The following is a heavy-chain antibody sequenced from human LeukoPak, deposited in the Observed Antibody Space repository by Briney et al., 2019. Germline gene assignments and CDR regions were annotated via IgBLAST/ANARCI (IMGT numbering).Heavy chain of an antibody. CDR2: ISSSSSYI. V-gene: IGHV3-21*01. CDR1: GFTFSSYS. J-gene: IGHJ4*02. CDR3: ARDHYDYVWGSYRYFSLFDY. D-gene: IGHD3-16*02. Sequence: GGSLRLSCAASGFTFSSYSMNWVRQAPGKGLEWVSSISSSSSYIYYADSVKGRFTISRDNAKNSLYLQMNRLGAEDTAVYYCARDHYDYVWGSYRYFSLFDYWGQGTLVTVSS.